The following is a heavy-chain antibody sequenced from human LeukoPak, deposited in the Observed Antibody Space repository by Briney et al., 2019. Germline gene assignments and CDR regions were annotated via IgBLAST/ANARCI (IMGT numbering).Heavy chain of an antibody. J-gene: IGHJ4*02. Sequence: GGALRLSCAASGFTFDDYAMHWVRQAPGKGLEWGSLICWDGGSPYYTHSVKGRFTTSTDNSKNSLYLQMNSLRAEDTALYYCAKGSDYDILTGPFDYWGQGTPVTVSS. V-gene: IGHV3-43D*03. D-gene: IGHD3-9*01. CDR2: ICWDGGSP. CDR3: AKGSDYDILTGPFDY. CDR1: GFTFDDYA.